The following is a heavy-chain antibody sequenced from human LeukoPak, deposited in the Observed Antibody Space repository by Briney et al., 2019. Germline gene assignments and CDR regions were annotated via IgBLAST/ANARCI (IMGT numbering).Heavy chain of an antibody. V-gene: IGHV3-30*04. D-gene: IGHD1-1*01. CDR2: IRYDGSDK. Sequence: PGRSLRLSCAASGFTFSSYAMHWVRQAPGKGLEWVAVIRYDGSDKSYADSVKGRFTISRDNSENTLYLQINSLRVEDTAVYYCAKDTPTTGYHLDSWGQGTLVTVSS. CDR1: GFTFSSYA. J-gene: IGHJ4*02. CDR3: AKDTPTTGYHLDS.